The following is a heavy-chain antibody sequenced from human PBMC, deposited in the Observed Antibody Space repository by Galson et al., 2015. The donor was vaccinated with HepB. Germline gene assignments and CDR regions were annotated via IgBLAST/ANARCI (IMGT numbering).Heavy chain of an antibody. CDR1: GGTFSSYA. J-gene: IGHJ4*02. V-gene: IGHV1-69*13. CDR3: ARAIYDYSNQGGFDY. Sequence: SVKVSCKASGGTFSSYAISWVRQAPGQGLEWMGGIIPIFGTANYAQKFQGRVTITADESTSTAYMELSSLRSEDTAVYYCARAIYDYSNQGGFDYWGQGTLVTVSS. D-gene: IGHD4-11*01. CDR2: IIPIFGTA.